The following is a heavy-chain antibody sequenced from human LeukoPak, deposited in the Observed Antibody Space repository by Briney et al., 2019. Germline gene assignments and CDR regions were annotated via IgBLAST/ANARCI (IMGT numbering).Heavy chain of an antibody. D-gene: IGHD3-3*01. Sequence: RPGGSMRLSCAASGFTFDDYGMNWVRQATGKGLEWVSGINWNGGSTGYADSVKGRFTISRDNAKNSLYLQMNSLRAEDTALYYCASTIFGGFDPWGQGTLVTVSS. J-gene: IGHJ5*02. CDR1: GFTFDDYG. V-gene: IGHV3-20*04. CDR3: ASTIFGGFDP. CDR2: INWNGGST.